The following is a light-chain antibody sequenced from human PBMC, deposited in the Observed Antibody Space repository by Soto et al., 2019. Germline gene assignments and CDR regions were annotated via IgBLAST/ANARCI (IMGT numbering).Light chain of an antibody. CDR1: SSDVGGYNF. CDR3: CSYAGSNNLAV. CDR2: EVS. Sequence: QSVLTQPPSASGSPGQSVTISCTGTSSDVGGYNFVSWYQQHPGKAPKLMIYEVSKRPSGVPDRFSGSKSGNTASLTVSGLQAEDEGDYYCCSYAGSNNLAVFGTGTKVTVL. J-gene: IGLJ1*01. V-gene: IGLV2-8*01.